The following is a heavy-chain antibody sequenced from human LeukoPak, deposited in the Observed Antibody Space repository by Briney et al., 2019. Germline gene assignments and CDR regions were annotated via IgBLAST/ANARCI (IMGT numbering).Heavy chain of an antibody. D-gene: IGHD6-13*01. V-gene: IGHV3-7*01. Sequence: GGSLRLSCAASGFTFSSYWMSWVRQAPGKGLEWVANIKQDGSEKYYVDSVKGRFTISRDNAKNSLYLQMNSLRAEDTAVYYCATHPNAYSSRGKAFDIWGQGTMVTVSS. J-gene: IGHJ3*02. CDR1: GFTFSSYW. CDR3: ATHPNAYSSRGKAFDI. CDR2: IKQDGSEK.